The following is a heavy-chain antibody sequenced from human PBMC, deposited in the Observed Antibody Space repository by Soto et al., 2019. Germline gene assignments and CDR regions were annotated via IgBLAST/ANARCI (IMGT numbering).Heavy chain of an antibody. Sequence: GASVKVSCKVSGYTLTELSMHWVRQAPGKGLEWMGGFDPEDGSTSYAQKFQGRVTMTRDTSTSTVYMELSSLRSEDTAVYYCARVGGYSSSSKDYYYGMDVWGQGTTVTVSS. J-gene: IGHJ6*02. CDR1: GYTLTELS. CDR2: FDPEDGST. V-gene: IGHV1-24*01. D-gene: IGHD6-6*01. CDR3: ARVGGYSSSSKDYYYGMDV.